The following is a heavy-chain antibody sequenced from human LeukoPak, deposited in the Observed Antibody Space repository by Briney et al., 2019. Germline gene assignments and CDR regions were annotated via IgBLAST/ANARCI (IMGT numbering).Heavy chain of an antibody. CDR3: ARHGDSSGYYSNFDY. J-gene: IGHJ4*02. Sequence: SETLSLTCAVYGGSFSGYYWSWIRKPPGKGLEWIGEINHSGSTNYNPSIKSRVTISVDTTKNQFSLKLSSVTAADTAVYYCARHGDSSGYYSNFDYWGQGTLVTVSS. CDR2: INHSGST. CDR1: GGSFSGYY. V-gene: IGHV4-34*01. D-gene: IGHD3-22*01.